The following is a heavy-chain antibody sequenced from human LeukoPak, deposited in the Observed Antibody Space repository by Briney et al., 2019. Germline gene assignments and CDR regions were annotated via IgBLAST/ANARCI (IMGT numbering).Heavy chain of an antibody. CDR2: IYYSGST. J-gene: IGHJ5*02. V-gene: IGHV4-59*01. CDR1: GGSISSYY. CDR3: ARESGGNPTTLSNWFDP. D-gene: IGHD2-15*01. Sequence: SETLSLTCTVSGGSISSYYWSWIRQPPGKGLEYIGYIYYSGSTNYNPSLKSRVTISVDTSKNQFSLKLSSVTAADTAVYYCARESGGNPTTLSNWFDPWGQGILVTVSS.